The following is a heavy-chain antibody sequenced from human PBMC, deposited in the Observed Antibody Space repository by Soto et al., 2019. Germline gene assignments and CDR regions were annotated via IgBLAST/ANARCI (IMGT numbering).Heavy chain of an antibody. J-gene: IGHJ4*02. CDR3: TRLAPD. Sequence: EVQVVESGGGSVQPGGSLRLSCATSGFTFSDHSMDWVRQAPGKGLEWVGRTRNKANSYTTEYAASVKGRFTISRDDSKNSLFLQMNSLKTEDTAVYYCTRLAPDWGQGTLVTVSS. V-gene: IGHV3-72*01. CDR2: TRNKANSYTT. CDR1: GFTFSDHS.